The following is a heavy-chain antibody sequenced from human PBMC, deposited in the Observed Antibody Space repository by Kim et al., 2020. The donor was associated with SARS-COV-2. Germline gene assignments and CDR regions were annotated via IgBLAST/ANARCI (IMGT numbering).Heavy chain of an antibody. CDR2: MNPNSGNT. Sequence: ASVKVSCKASGYTFTSYDINWVRQATGQGLEWMGWMNPNSGNTGYAQKFQGRVTMTRNTSISTAYMELSSLRSEDTAVYYCARDYYGSGIGSPWFDPWGQGTLVTVSS. J-gene: IGHJ5*02. CDR1: GYTFTSYD. V-gene: IGHV1-8*01. CDR3: ARDYYGSGIGSPWFDP. D-gene: IGHD3-10*01.